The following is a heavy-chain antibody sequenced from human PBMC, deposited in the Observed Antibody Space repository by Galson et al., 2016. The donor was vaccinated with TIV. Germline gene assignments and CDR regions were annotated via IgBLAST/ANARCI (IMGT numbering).Heavy chain of an antibody. CDR2: ISSTSNYR. Sequence: SLRLSCAVSGFPFSSYSMNWVRQAPGKGLEWVSSISSTSNYRYYAESVKGRFTISRDNSKNTLHLQMNSLRVDDTAVYFCARDRGGLIDTGTIEYWGQGTLVTVSS. D-gene: IGHD5-18*01. CDR3: ARDRGGLIDTGTIEY. V-gene: IGHV3-21*04. CDR1: GFPFSSYS. J-gene: IGHJ4*02.